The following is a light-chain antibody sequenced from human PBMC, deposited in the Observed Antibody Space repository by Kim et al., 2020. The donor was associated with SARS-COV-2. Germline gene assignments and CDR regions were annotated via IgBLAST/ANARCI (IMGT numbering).Light chain of an antibody. V-gene: IGKV1-39*01. CDR2: AAS. Sequence: SVGDRVTSTCRASQSISSYLNWYQQKPGKAPKLLIYAASSLQSGVPSRFSGSGSGTDFTLTISSLQPEDFATYYCQQSYSTLPMYTFGQGTKLEI. J-gene: IGKJ2*01. CDR3: QQSYSTLPMYT. CDR1: QSISSY.